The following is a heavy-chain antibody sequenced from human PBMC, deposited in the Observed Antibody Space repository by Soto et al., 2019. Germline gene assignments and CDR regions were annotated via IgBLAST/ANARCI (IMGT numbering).Heavy chain of an antibody. Sequence: ASVKVSCKASGYNFTTYGISWVRQAPGQGLEWMGWISGDNVNTKSAQKIQGRITMTTDTSAGTAYMELRSLRSDDTAVYYCAKDWYDFWSGYYTPYGMDVWGRGTTVTGS. D-gene: IGHD3-3*01. CDR1: GYNFTTYG. J-gene: IGHJ6*02. V-gene: IGHV1-18*01. CDR2: ISGDNVNT. CDR3: AKDWYDFWSGYYTPYGMDV.